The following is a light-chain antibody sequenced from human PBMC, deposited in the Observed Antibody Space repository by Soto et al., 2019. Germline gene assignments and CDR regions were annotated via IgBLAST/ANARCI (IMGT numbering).Light chain of an antibody. CDR2: AAS. CDR3: QHSYSTPRT. V-gene: IGKV1-39*01. CDR1: QSISSY. Sequence: DIQMTQSPSSLSASVGDRVTITCRASQSISSYLNWYQQKPGKAPKLLIYAASSLQSGVPSRFSGSGSGTDFTLTISSLQPEDFATYYCQHSYSTPRTFGKGTKVETK. J-gene: IGKJ1*01.